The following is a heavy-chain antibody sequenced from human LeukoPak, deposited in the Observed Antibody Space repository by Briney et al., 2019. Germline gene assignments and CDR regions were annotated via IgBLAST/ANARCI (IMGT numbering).Heavy chain of an antibody. CDR2: ISYDGSNK. V-gene: IGHV3-30-3*01. CDR3: ASSGGINWFDP. J-gene: IGHJ5*02. D-gene: IGHD2-15*01. CDR1: GFTFSSYW. Sequence: PGGSLRLSCAASGFTFSSYWMNWARQAPGKGLEWVAVISYDGSNKYYADSVKGRFTISRDNSKNTLYLQMNSLRAEDTAVYYCASSGGINWFDPWGQGTLVTVSS.